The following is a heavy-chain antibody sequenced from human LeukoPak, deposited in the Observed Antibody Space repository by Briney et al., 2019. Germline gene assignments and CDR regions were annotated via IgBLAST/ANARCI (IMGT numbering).Heavy chain of an antibody. CDR3: AVATRSFLPDYC. D-gene: IGHD5-12*01. Sequence: GGSLRLSCAASGFTFSSYWMSWVRQAPGKGLEWVAIINQDGREKHYVDSVRGRFTISRDNAKDSLYLQMNSLRAEDTALYYCAVATRSFLPDYCWGQGTLVTVSS. V-gene: IGHV3-7*01. CDR2: INQDGREK. J-gene: IGHJ4*02. CDR1: GFTFSSYW.